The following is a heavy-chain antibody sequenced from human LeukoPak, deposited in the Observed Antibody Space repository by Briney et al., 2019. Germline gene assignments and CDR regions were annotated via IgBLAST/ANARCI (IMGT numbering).Heavy chain of an antibody. CDR1: GFTFSSYA. D-gene: IGHD3-22*01. V-gene: IGHV3-23*01. CDR3: AKVSPLYDSSGYYLLGPFDS. J-gene: IGHJ4*02. Sequence: GGSLRLSCPASGFTFSSYAMSWVRQAPGKGLEWVSGISGSGGSTYYADSVKGRFTISRDNSKNTLYLQMNSLRAEDTAVYYCAKVSPLYDSSGYYLLGPFDSWGQGTLVTVFS. CDR2: ISGSGGST.